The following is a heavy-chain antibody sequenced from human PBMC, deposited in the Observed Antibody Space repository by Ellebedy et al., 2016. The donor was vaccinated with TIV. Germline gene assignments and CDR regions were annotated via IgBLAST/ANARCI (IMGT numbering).Heavy chain of an antibody. Sequence: ASVKVSCXASGYTFTRYYMHWVRQAPGQGLEWMGKINPSSGSTTYAQKFQGRVTMTRDRSTSTVYMELSSLRSEDTAVYYCARDAPWGTSLAVDYWGQGTLVTVSS. V-gene: IGHV1-46*01. CDR2: INPSSGST. CDR1: GYTFTRYY. D-gene: IGHD3-16*01. CDR3: ARDAPWGTSLAVDY. J-gene: IGHJ4*02.